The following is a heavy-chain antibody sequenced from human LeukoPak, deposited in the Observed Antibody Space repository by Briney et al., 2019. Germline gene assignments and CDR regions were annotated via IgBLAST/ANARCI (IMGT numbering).Heavy chain of an antibody. V-gene: IGHV1-2*06. D-gene: IGHD6-13*01. Sequence: GASVKVSCKASGYTFTGYYMHWVRQAPGQGLEWMGRINPNSGGPNYAQKFHGRVTMTRDTSISTAYMELSRLRSDDTAVYYCARVPSIAAAPYYMDVWGKGTTVTVSS. CDR1: GYTFTGYY. J-gene: IGHJ6*03. CDR3: ARVPSIAAAPYYMDV. CDR2: INPNSGGP.